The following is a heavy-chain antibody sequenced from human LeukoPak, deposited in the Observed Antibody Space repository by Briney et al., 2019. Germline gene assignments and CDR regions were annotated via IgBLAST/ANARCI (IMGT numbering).Heavy chain of an antibody. CDR1: GGSISSYY. V-gene: IGHV4-4*07. Sequence: SETLSLTCTVSGGSISSYYWSWVRQPAGKGLEWIGRIYTSGSTNYNPSLKSRVTMSVDTSKNQFSLKLSSVTAADTAVYYCARDWDSSGWYDYWGQGTLVTVSS. J-gene: IGHJ4*02. CDR3: ARDWDSSGWYDY. D-gene: IGHD6-19*01. CDR2: IYTSGST.